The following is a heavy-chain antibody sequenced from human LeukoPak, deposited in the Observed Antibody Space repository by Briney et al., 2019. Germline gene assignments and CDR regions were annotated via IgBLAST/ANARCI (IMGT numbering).Heavy chain of an antibody. CDR3: ARARYCSSTSCYGNWFDP. D-gene: IGHD2-2*01. CDR1: GYTFTSYA. V-gene: IGHV1-3*01. CDR2: INAGNGNT. Sequence: ASVKVSCKASGYTFTSYAMHWVRQAPGQRVEWMGWINAGNGNTKYSQKFQGRVTITRDTSASTAYMELSSLRSEDTAVYYCARARYCSSTSCYGNWFDPWGQGTLVTVSS. J-gene: IGHJ5*02.